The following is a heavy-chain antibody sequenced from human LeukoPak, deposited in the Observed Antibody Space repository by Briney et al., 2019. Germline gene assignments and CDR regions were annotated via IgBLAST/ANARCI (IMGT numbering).Heavy chain of an antibody. V-gene: IGHV4-59*01. CDR2: IYYSGST. D-gene: IGHD6-6*01. CDR1: GGSISNYY. CDR3: ARARGAARPGDFDY. Sequence: SETLSLTCTVSGGSISNYYWSWIRQPPGKGLEWIGYIYYSGSTNYNPSLKSRVTISVDTSKNQFSLKLSSVTAADTAVYYCARARGAARPGDFDYWGQGTLVTVSS. J-gene: IGHJ4*02.